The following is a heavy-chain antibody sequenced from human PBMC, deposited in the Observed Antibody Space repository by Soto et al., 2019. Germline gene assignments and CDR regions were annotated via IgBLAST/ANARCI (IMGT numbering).Heavy chain of an antibody. CDR2: NYYSGIT. CDR3: ARVSKTPQFDWFEDYYYMDV. CDR1: GGSISSNYYF. V-gene: IGHV4-39*07. D-gene: IGHD3-9*01. Sequence: SETLSLTCTVSGGSISSNYYFWAWLRQPPGKGLDWIGSNYYSGITYYNPSLKSRVNVSVDTSKNQFSLKLSSVTAADTAVYYCARVSKTPQFDWFEDYYYMDVWGKGTTVTVSS. J-gene: IGHJ6*03.